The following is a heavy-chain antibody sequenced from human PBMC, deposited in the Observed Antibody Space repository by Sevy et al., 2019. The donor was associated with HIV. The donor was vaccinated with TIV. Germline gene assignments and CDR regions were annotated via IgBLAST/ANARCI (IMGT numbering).Heavy chain of an antibody. V-gene: IGHV1-18*01. J-gene: IGHJ4*02. Sequence: ASVKVSCKCSGFSFIDYGFSWVRQAPGQGLEWMAWISVYNGNTNYAQKFQGRVAVTADSTTKTAYMELKSLRSDDTAVYYCARATRDGYNPRPFDYWGQGTLVTVSS. CDR3: ARATRDGYNPRPFDY. CDR2: ISVYNGNT. D-gene: IGHD5-12*01. CDR1: GFSFIDYG.